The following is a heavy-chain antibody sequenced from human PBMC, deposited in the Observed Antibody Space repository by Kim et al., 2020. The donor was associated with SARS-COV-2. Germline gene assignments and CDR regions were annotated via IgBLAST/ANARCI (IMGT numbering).Heavy chain of an antibody. Sequence: SETLSLTCIISGGSINNNVWTWIRQPPGKGLEWIGYIYYSGRTNYNPSLKSRVTMSVDTPKNQFSLKLTPVTAADTAVYYCARYYYDSRGYYSGFDHWGQGTLVTVSS. CDR1: GGSINNNV. CDR2: IYYSGRT. CDR3: ARYYYDSRGYYSGFDH. D-gene: IGHD3-22*01. J-gene: IGHJ5*02. V-gene: IGHV4-59*01.